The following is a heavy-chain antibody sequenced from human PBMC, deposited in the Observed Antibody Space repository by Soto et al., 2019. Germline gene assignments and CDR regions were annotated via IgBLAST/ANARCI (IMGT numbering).Heavy chain of an antibody. CDR2: VHGGGST. Sequence: VQLVESGGGLIQPGGSLRLSCAASGFTVSNNHMTWVRQAAGKGLELVSFVHGGGSTSYADSVKGRFTISRDISKNPLHLPLDSLRADDTAIYYCAGRWTTAASLDYWGRGTLVTVSS. CDR3: AGRWTTAASLDY. D-gene: IGHD1-1*01. J-gene: IGHJ4*02. CDR1: GFTVSNNH. V-gene: IGHV3-53*01.